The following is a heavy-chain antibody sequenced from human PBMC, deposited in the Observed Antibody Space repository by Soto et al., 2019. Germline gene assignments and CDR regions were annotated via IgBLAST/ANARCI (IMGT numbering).Heavy chain of an antibody. J-gene: IGHJ4*02. CDR1: GFTFSSYA. CDR2: ISYDGSNK. CDR3: ASSPAPIVVVPAAIDY. Sequence: GGSLRLSCAASGFTFSSYAMHWVRQAPGKGLEWVAVISYDGSNKYYADSVKGRFTISRDNSKNTLYLQMNSLRAEDTAVYYCASSPAPIVVVPAAIDYWGQGTLVTVSS. V-gene: IGHV3-30-3*01. D-gene: IGHD2-2*01.